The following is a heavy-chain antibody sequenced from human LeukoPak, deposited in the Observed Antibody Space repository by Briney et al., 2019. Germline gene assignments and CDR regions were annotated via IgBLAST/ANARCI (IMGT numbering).Heavy chain of an antibody. V-gene: IGHV4-61*02. CDR2: IYTSGST. Sequence: SQTLSLTCTVSGGSISCGSYYWSWIRQPAGKGLEWIGRIYTSGSTNYNPSLKSRVPISVDTSKNQFSLKLSSVTAADTAVYYCARVPAAMQTYYYYGMDVWGQGTTVTVSS. D-gene: IGHD2-2*01. CDR1: GGSISCGSYY. J-gene: IGHJ6*02. CDR3: ARVPAAMQTYYYYGMDV.